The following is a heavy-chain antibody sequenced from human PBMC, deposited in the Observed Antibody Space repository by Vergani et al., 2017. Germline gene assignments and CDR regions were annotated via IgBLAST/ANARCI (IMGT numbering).Heavy chain of an antibody. CDR3: AGSEVGSGYYYVNPFDAFDI. Sequence: EVQLVQSGAEVKKPGESLKISCKGSGYSFTSYWIGWVRQMPGKGLEWMGIIYPGDSDTRYSPSFQGQVTISADKSISTAYLQWSSLKASDTAMYYCAGSEVGSGYYYVNPFDAFDIWGQGTMVTVSS. CDR2: IYPGDSDT. J-gene: IGHJ3*02. V-gene: IGHV5-51*01. D-gene: IGHD3-22*01. CDR1: GYSFTSYW.